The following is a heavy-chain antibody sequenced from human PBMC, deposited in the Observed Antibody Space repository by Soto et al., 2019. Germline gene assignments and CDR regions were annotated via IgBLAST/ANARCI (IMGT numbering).Heavy chain of an antibody. CDR3: ASGSGDYYGSGSLYYYSGMDV. Sequence: QMQLVQSGAEVKKTGSSVKVSCKASGYTFTYRYLHWVRQAPGQALEWMGWITPFNGNTNYAQKFQNRVPFTRERSKSTAYMELSSLESEDTAMYYCASGSGDYYGSGSLYYYSGMDVWGQGTTFTVSS. CDR1: GYTFTYRY. J-gene: IGHJ6*02. D-gene: IGHD3-10*01. CDR2: ITPFNGNT. V-gene: IGHV1-45*02.